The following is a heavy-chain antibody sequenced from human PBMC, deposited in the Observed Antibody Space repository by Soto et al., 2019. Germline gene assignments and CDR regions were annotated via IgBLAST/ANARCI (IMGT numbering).Heavy chain of an antibody. J-gene: IGHJ3*02. CDR3: ARGWWELDAFDI. D-gene: IGHD1-26*01. Sequence: GGSLRLSCAASGFTFSDYYMSWIRQAPGKGLEWVSYISSSCSYTNYADSVKGRFTISRDNAKNSLYLQMNSLRAEDTAVYYCARGWWELDAFDIWGQGTMVTVSS. V-gene: IGHV3-11*06. CDR1: GFTFSDYY. CDR2: ISSSCSYT.